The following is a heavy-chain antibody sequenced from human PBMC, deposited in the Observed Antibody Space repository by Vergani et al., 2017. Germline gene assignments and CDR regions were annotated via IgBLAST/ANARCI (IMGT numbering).Heavy chain of an antibody. V-gene: IGHV4-30-4*01. D-gene: IGHD3-22*01. CDR3: ARVRRDDSSGYYYYYGMDV. J-gene: IGHJ6*02. CDR1: GGSISSGDYY. Sequence: QVQLQESGPGLVKPSQTLSLTCTVSGGSISSGDYYWSWIPQPPGKGLEWIGYIYYSGSTYYNPSLKSRVTISVDTSKKQFSLKLSSVTAADTAVYYCARVRRDDSSGYYYYYGMDVWGQGTTVTVSS. CDR2: IYYSGST.